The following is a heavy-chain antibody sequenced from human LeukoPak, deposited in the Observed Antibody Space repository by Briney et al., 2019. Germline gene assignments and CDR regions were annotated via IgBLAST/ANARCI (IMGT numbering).Heavy chain of an antibody. Sequence: PGGSLRLSCVASGFTVGTSYMTWVRQAPGGGLECVSFIENTGTTYYADSVKGRFTISRDSSENTLYLQMNSLRAEDTAVYYCATVAVIRGVTYFDYWGQGTLVTVSS. V-gene: IGHV3-66*01. D-gene: IGHD3-10*01. CDR2: IENTGTT. CDR1: GFTVGTSY. J-gene: IGHJ4*02. CDR3: ATVAVIRGVTYFDY.